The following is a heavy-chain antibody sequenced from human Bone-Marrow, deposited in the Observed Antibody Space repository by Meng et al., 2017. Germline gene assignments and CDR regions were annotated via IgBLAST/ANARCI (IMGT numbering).Heavy chain of an antibody. CDR1: GYTFTNYG. CDR3: ARDPHGGTRYYDLDF. J-gene: IGHJ4*02. Sequence: QVHLVQSGAEVKKPGASVKVSCKASGYTFTNYGITWVRQAPGQGLEWMGWMNPNGGRPSYAQKFQGRVTMTRDTSTSTFYMELTSLRSEDTAVYYCARDPHGGTRYYDLDFWGQGTLVTVSS. CDR2: MNPNGGRP. V-gene: IGHV1-46*01. D-gene: IGHD3-22*01.